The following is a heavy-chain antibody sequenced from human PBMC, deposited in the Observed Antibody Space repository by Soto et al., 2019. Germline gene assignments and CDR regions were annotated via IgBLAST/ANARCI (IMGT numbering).Heavy chain of an antibody. CDR2: ISASGGST. D-gene: IGHD3-10*01. CDR1: GFTFTNYA. V-gene: IGHV3-23*01. Sequence: EVQLLESGGGLVQPGGSLRLSCAASGFTFTNYAMSWVRQAPGKGLEWVSTISASGGSTYHADCVKGRFTISRDNSKNTLSMQMNSLRDEDTAAYYSAKDIRGSGSYSIYGMDVWGQGTTVTVS. CDR3: AKDIRGSGSYSIYGMDV. J-gene: IGHJ6*02.